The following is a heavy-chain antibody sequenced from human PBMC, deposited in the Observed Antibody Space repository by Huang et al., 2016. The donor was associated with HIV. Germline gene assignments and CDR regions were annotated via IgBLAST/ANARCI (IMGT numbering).Heavy chain of an antibody. CDR1: GDSLSGFF. D-gene: IGHD2-2*01. J-gene: IGHJ5*02. Sequence: QVRLDQWGAGLLKPSETLTLTCAGYGDSLSGFFWRWIRQSPGRGLEWICEITQSGRTNYKPSLKSRVTIAIDTSKKQFSLKLKSVTADDTSTYYCARGRGTSWSFFDTWGQGSFVTVSS. CDR3: ARGRGTSWSFFDT. CDR2: ITQSGRT. V-gene: IGHV4-34*01.